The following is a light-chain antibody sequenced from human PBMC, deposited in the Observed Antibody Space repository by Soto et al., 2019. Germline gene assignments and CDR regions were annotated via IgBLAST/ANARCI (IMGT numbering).Light chain of an antibody. CDR3: CSYAGDTTFFV. CDR1: SSDVGSYYP. J-gene: IGLJ1*01. V-gene: IGLV2-23*02. CDR2: EVN. Sequence: QSALTQPASMSGSPGQSITISCTGTSSDVGSYYPVSWFQQHPGKAPKLIIYEVNKRPSGVSDRFSGSKSGNTASLTISGLQAADEAEYYCCSYAGDTTFFVFGTGTQLTVL.